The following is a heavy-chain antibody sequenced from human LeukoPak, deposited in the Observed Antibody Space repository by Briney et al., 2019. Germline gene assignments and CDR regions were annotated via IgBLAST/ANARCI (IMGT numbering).Heavy chain of an antibody. CDR3: ARDRYDSSVDNWFDP. CDR2: ISYSGST. D-gene: IGHD3-22*01. J-gene: IGHJ5*02. V-gene: IGHV4-59*11. CDR1: DDSFSTHY. Sequence: SETLSLTCTVSDDSFSTHYWTWIRQPPGKGLEWIGYISYSGSTNYNPSLKSRVTISVDTSKNQFSLKLSSVTAADTAVCYCARDRYDSSVDNWFDPWGQGTLVTVSS.